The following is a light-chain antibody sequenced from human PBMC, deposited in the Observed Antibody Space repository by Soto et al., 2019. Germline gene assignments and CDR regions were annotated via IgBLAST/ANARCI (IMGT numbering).Light chain of an antibody. CDR2: DAS. CDR1: QSFISSY. V-gene: IGKV3-20*01. Sequence: EDVLTQSPGTLCFCPLKHATLSCMASQSFISSYLAWYQQKPGQAPRLLIYDASSRATGIPDRFSGSGSGTDFTLTISRLEPEDFAVYFCQQYGSSPRTFGQGTKVDIK. J-gene: IGKJ1*01. CDR3: QQYGSSPRT.